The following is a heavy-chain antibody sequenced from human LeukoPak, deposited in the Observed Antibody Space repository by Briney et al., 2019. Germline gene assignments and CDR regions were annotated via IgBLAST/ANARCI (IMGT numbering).Heavy chain of an antibody. D-gene: IGHD6-6*01. J-gene: IGHJ4*02. CDR2: ISYDGSKK. V-gene: IGHV3-30*18. CDR1: GSTFSNYG. CDR3: AKAGGAYSSTYYFHY. Sequence: GGSLRLSCAVSGSTFSNYGMHWVRQAPGKGLEWVAVISYDGSKKYYADSVKGRFTISRDNSKNTLYLQMNSLRAEDTAVYCCAKAGGAYSSTYYFHYWGQGTLVTVSS.